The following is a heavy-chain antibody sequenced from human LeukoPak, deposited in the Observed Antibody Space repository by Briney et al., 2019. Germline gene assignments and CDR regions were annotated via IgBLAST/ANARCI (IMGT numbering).Heavy chain of an antibody. V-gene: IGHV3-23*01. Sequence: PGGSLRLSCAASGFTFSIYAMRWVRQAPGKGLQWVSSITSRGESTWYVDSVKGRFTITRGNSENTLYLQMHSLRAEDTAVYYCARDRPNYFGSNGHYYRRDGDYWGRGTLVSVSS. D-gene: IGHD2/OR15-2a*01. CDR2: ITSRGEST. CDR1: GFTFSIYA. J-gene: IGHJ4*02. CDR3: ARDRPNYFGSNGHYYRRDGDY.